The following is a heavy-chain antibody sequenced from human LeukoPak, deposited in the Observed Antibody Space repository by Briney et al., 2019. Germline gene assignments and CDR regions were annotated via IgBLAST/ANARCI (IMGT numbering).Heavy chain of an antibody. CDR1: GFTFSSHA. Sequence: PGGSLRLSCAASGFTFSSHAMSWVRQAPGKGLGWVSGISGRGDSTVYADSVKGRFTISRDNSGNTLFLQMNSLRVEDTAVYYCAKGRGYSSDRFFDYWGQGTLVTVSS. CDR2: ISGRGDST. J-gene: IGHJ4*02. CDR3: AKGRGYSSDRFFDY. D-gene: IGHD6-19*01. V-gene: IGHV3-23*01.